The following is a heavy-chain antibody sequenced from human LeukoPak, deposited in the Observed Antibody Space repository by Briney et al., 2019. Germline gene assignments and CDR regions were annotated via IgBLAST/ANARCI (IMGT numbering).Heavy chain of an antibody. Sequence: KPGGSLRLSCAASGFTFSDYNMNWVRQAPGKGLEWVSYITNGGSTMHHADSVKGRFTISRDNAKKTLYLQMNSLRAEDTAVYYCARSIGLTGGGVDVWGQGTTVTVSS. CDR2: ITNGGSTM. V-gene: IGHV3-11*01. CDR1: GFTFSDYN. J-gene: IGHJ6*02. D-gene: IGHD3-9*01. CDR3: ARSIGLTGGGVDV.